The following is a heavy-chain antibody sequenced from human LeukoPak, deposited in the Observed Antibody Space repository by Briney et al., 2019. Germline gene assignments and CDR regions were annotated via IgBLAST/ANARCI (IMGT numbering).Heavy chain of an antibody. V-gene: IGHV3-74*01. CDR1: GFTFSSHW. J-gene: IGHJ4*02. CDR2: VNSDGSST. Sequence: GGSLRLSCAASGFTFSSHWMHWVRQAPGKGLVWVSRVNSDGSSTSYAASVEGRFTISRDNAKNTLYLQMNSLRDEDTAVYYCARDSRRSGLTVDYWGQGALVTVSS. CDR3: ARDSRRSGLTVDY. D-gene: IGHD5-12*01.